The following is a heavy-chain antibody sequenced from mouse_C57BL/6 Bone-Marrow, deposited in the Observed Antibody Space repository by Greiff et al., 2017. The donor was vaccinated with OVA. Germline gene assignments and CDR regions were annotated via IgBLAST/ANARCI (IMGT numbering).Heavy chain of an antibody. D-gene: IGHD1-1*01. CDR1: GYTFTSYG. V-gene: IGHV1-81*01. CDR2: IYPRSGNT. Sequence: QVQLKQSGAELARPGASVKLSCKASGYTFTSYGISWVKQRTGQGLEWIGEIYPRSGNTYYNEKFKGKATLTADKSSSKAYMELRSLTSEDSAVYFCARGRNYFYAMDYWGQGTSVTVSS. CDR3: ARGRNYFYAMDY. J-gene: IGHJ4*01.